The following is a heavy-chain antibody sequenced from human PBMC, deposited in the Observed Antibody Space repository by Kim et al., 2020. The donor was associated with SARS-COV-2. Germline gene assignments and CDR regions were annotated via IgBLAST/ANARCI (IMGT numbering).Heavy chain of an antibody. V-gene: IGHV3-23*01. D-gene: IGHD6-13*01. J-gene: IGHJ4*02. Sequence: DAVTGRFTISRDNSKNTLYLQVNSLRAEDTAVYYCAKEVQLVRPKYYFDYWGQGTLVTVSS. CDR3: AKEVQLVRPKYYFDY.